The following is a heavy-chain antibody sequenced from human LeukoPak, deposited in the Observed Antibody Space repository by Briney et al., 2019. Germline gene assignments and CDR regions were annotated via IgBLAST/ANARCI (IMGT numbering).Heavy chain of an antibody. V-gene: IGHV1-2*02. J-gene: IGHJ5*02. CDR2: IKPNSGGT. CDR3: ATNILVRDIINWFDP. CDR1: GYTFTAYY. Sequence: ASVKVSCKASGYTFTAYYMHWVRQAPGQGLEWMGWIKPNSGGTRSAQKFQGRVTMTRDTSISTAYMELSSLRYDATAVYYCATNILVRDIINWFDPWGQGTLVTVSS. D-gene: IGHD3-10*01.